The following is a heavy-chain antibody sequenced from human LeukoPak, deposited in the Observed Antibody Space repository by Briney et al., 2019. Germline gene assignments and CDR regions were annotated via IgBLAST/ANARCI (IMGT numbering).Heavy chain of an antibody. D-gene: IGHD6-6*01. CDR1: GFTFSSYW. Sequence: GGSLRLSCAASGFTFSSYWMHWVRQAAGKGLVWVSRIKSDGSSTSYADSVKGRFTISRDNAKNTLFLQVNSLRAEDTAVYYCARDPYSSTWSYGMDVWGQGTTVTVSS. CDR2: IKSDGSST. CDR3: ARDPYSSTWSYGMDV. V-gene: IGHV3-74*01. J-gene: IGHJ6*02.